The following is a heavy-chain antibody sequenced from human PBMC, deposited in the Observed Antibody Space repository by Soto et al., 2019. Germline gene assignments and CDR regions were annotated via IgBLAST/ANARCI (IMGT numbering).Heavy chain of an antibody. Sequence: GGSLRLSCAASGFTVSSNYMSWVRQAPGKGLEWVSVIYSGGSTYYADSVKGRFTISRDNSKNTLYLQMNSLRAEDTAVYYCARGIAGKRASRRPTYYYMDVWGKGTTVTVSS. J-gene: IGHJ6*03. CDR1: GFTVSSNY. CDR3: ARGIAGKRASRRPTYYYMDV. D-gene: IGHD2-15*01. CDR2: IYSGGST. V-gene: IGHV3-66*01.